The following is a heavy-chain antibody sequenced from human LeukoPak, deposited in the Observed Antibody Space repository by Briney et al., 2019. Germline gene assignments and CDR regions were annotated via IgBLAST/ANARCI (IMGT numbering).Heavy chain of an antibody. CDR1: GGSISSYY. Sequence: TPSETLSLTCPVSGGSISSYYWSWIRQPPGKGLEWIGYVYYSGATNYNPYLKSRVTISVDTSKNQFSLKLSSVTAADTAVYFCARDFYLDGYTYFDYWGQGALVTVSS. D-gene: IGHD5-24*01. CDR2: VYYSGAT. CDR3: ARDFYLDGYTYFDY. V-gene: IGHV4-59*01. J-gene: IGHJ4*02.